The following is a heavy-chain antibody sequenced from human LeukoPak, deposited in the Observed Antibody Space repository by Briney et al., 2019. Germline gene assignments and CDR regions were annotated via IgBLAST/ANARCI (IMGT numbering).Heavy chain of an antibody. Sequence: GASVKVSCKASGYTFTSYGISWVRQAPGQGLEWMGWISAYNGNTNYAQKLQGRVTMTRDTSTSTVYMELSGLKSEDTAVYYCARYSSSSSLDYWGQGTLVTVSS. CDR3: ARYSSSSSLDY. V-gene: IGHV1-18*01. J-gene: IGHJ4*02. CDR1: GYTFTSYG. CDR2: ISAYNGNT. D-gene: IGHD6-6*01.